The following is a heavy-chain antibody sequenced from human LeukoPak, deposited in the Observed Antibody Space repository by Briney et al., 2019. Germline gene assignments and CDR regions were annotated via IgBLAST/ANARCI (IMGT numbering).Heavy chain of an antibody. Sequence: PGESLRLSCAASGFTFSSYSMNWVRQAPGKGLEWVSSISSSSSYIYYADSLKGRFTISRDNAKNSLYLQMNSLRAEDTAVYYCARRWSMVTAISLWGQGTLVTVSS. CDR1: GFTFSSYS. D-gene: IGHD2-21*02. CDR2: ISSSSSYI. J-gene: IGHJ4*02. V-gene: IGHV3-21*01. CDR3: ARRWSMVTAISL.